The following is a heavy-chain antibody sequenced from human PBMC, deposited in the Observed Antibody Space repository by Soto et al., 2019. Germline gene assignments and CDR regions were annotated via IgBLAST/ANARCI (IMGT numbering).Heavy chain of an antibody. CDR1: GFTVSSSY. V-gene: IGHV3-53*01. CDR2: IYIGGST. J-gene: IGHJ6*02. CDR3: ARDYPMGAYYYAMDV. Sequence: GGSLRLSCAASGFTVSSSYMSWVRQAPGKGLEWVSIIYIGGSTYYADSVKGRFTISRDNSKNTLDLQMNSLRAEDTAVYYCARDYPMGAYYYAMDVWGQGTTVTVSS. D-gene: IGHD1-26*01.